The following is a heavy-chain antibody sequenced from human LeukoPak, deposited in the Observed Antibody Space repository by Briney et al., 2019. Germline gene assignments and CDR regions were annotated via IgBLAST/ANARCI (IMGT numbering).Heavy chain of an antibody. CDR2: INHSGST. J-gene: IGHJ2*01. CDR3: ATSPAVVDL. CDR1: GGSISSGGYY. Sequence: SETLSLTCTVSGGSISSGGYYWSWIRQSPGKGLEWIGEINHSGSTNYNPSLKSRVTISGDTSKNQFSLKLSSVTAADTAVYYCATSPAVVDLWGRGTLVTVSS. V-gene: IGHV4-39*07.